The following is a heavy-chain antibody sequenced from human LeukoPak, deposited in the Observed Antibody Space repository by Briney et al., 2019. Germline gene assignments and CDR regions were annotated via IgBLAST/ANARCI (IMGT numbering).Heavy chain of an antibody. CDR2: INPNSGGT. Sequence: GASVEVSCKASGYTFTGYYMHWVRQAPGQGLEWMGWINPNSGGTNYAQRFQGRVTMTRDTAISTAYMELIRLISDDTAVYYCATYSSAYYSGFDYWGQGTLVTVSS. J-gene: IGHJ4*02. CDR1: GYTFTGYY. CDR3: ATYSSAYYSGFDY. V-gene: IGHV1-2*02. D-gene: IGHD3-22*01.